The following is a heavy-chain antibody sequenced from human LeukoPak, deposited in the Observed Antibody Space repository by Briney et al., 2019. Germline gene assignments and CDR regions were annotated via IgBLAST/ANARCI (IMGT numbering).Heavy chain of an antibody. D-gene: IGHD3-22*01. J-gene: IGHJ4*02. CDR2: IKQDGSEK. CDR1: GGSISSSNW. Sequence: PSETLSLTCAVSGGSISSSNWWSWVRQAPGKGLEWVANIKQDGSEKYYVDSVKGRFTISRDNAKNSLYLQMNSLRAEDTAVYYCARVISRSWYYYDSWGQGTLVTVSS. CDR3: ARVISRSWYYYDS. V-gene: IGHV3-7*03.